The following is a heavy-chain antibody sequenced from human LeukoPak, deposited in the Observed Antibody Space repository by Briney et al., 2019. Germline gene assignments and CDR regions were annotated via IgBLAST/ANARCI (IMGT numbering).Heavy chain of an antibody. V-gene: IGHV4-34*01. CDR3: ARGRGGVTMVRGAPTDY. J-gene: IGHJ4*02. CDR2: INHSGST. Sequence: PSETLSLTCTVSGGSIRSYYWGWIRQPPGKGLEWIGEINHSGSTNYNPSLKSRVTISVDTSKNQFSLKLSSVTAADTAVYYCARGRGGVTMVRGAPTDYWGQGTLVTVSS. D-gene: IGHD3-10*01. CDR1: GGSIRSYY.